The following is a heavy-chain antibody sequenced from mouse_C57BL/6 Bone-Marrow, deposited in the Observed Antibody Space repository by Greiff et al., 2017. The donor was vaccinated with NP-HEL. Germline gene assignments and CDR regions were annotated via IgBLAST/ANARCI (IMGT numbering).Heavy chain of an antibody. CDR2: IDPNSGCT. D-gene: IGHD1-1*01. Sequence: QVQLQQPGAELVKPGASVKLSCKASAYTFPNYWMHGGKRRPGRGLGWIGRIDPNSGCTKYDEKFKSKATLTVDKPSSTAYMQLSSLTSEDSAVYYCARYYYGSGYFDYWGQGTTLTVSS. V-gene: IGHV1-72*01. J-gene: IGHJ2*01. CDR3: ARYYYGSGYFDY. CDR1: AYTFPNYW.